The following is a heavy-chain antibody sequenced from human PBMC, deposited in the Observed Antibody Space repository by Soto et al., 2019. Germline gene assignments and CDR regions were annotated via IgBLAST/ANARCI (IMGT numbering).Heavy chain of an antibody. D-gene: IGHD2-2*01. CDR1: GFTFSTYG. J-gene: IGHJ4*02. V-gene: IGHV3-48*01. CDR3: ASYKYCSGASCYF. Sequence: GSLRLSCATSGFTFSTYGLNWVRQAPGKGLEWVSYISSSGTTMYYADSVKGRFTISRDNVKKSLYLQMNSLRAEDTAVYFCASYKYCSGASCYFWGQGTPVTVSS. CDR2: ISSSGTTM.